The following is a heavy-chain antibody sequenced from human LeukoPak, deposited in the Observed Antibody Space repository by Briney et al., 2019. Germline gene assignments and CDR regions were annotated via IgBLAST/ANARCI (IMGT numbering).Heavy chain of an antibody. CDR2: ISWNSGSI. CDR3: AKDPHDSSGYPYYFDY. Sequence: GGSLRLSCAASGFTFDDYAMHWVRQAPGKGLEWVSGISWNSGSIGYADSVKGRFTISRDNAKNSLYLQMNSLRAEDTALYYCAKDPHDSSGYPYYFDYWGQGTLVTVSS. J-gene: IGHJ4*02. CDR1: GFTFDDYA. D-gene: IGHD3-22*01. V-gene: IGHV3-9*01.